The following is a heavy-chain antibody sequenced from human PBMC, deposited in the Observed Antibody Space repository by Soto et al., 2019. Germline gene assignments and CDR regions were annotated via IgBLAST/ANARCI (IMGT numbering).Heavy chain of an antibody. CDR1: GGSISSGGYY. CDR3: ARDNVVVVADTLQDCFDP. J-gene: IGHJ5*02. D-gene: IGHD2-15*01. Sequence: SETLSLTCTVSGGSISSGGYYWSWIRQHPGKGLEWIGYIYYSGSTYYNPSLKSRVTISVDTSKNQFSLKLSSVTAADTAVYYCARDNVVVVADTLQDCFDPWGQGTLVTVSS. CDR2: IYYSGST. V-gene: IGHV4-31*03.